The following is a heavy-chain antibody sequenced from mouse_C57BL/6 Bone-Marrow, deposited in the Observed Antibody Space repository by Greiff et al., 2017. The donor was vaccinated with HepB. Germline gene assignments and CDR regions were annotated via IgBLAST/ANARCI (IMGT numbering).Heavy chain of an antibody. CDR1: GYTFTSYW. Sequence: VQLQQPGAELVKPGASVKLSCKASGYTFTSYWMQWVKQRPGQGLEWIGEIDPSDSYTNYNQKFKGKATLTVDTSSSTAYMQLSSLTSEDSAVYYCAREAYGSSYYYAMDYWGQGTSVTVSS. CDR2: IDPSDSYT. J-gene: IGHJ4*01. CDR3: AREAYGSSYYYAMDY. V-gene: IGHV1-50*01. D-gene: IGHD1-1*01.